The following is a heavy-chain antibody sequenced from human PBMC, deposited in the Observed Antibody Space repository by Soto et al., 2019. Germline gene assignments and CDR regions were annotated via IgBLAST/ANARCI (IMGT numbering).Heavy chain of an antibody. J-gene: IGHJ5*02. CDR2: TYFRSKWYN. CDR1: GDSVSSNTAS. CDR3: AKGDNLGPKTGYAFDP. D-gene: IGHD5-12*01. V-gene: IGHV6-1*01. Sequence: SQTLSLTCAISGDSVSSNTASWNWIRQSPSRGLEWLGRTYFRSKWYNDYAVSVKSRVIINPDTSNTQFSLQLNSVTPEDTAVYFCAKGDNLGPKTGYAFDPWGQGIMVTVSS.